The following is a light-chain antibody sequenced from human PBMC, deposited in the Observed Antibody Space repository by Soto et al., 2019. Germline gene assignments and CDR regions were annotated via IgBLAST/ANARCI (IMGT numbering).Light chain of an antibody. CDR3: QQYNSYPWT. CDR2: DAS. J-gene: IGKJ1*01. Sequence: GDRVTITCRASQSISSWLAWYQQKPGKAPKLLIYDASSLESGVPSRFSGSGSGTEFTLTISSLQPDDFATYYCQQYNSYPWTFGQGTEVDI. CDR1: QSISSW. V-gene: IGKV1-5*01.